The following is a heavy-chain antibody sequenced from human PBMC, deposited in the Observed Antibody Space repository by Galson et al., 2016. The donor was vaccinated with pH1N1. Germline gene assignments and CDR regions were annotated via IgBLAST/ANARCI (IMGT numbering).Heavy chain of an antibody. CDR1: GFSFSGRS. J-gene: IGHJ4*02. CDR3: TRCDYGDYVGSDY. Sequence: SLRLSCAASGFSFSGRSMSWIRQAPGKGLEWIAYINYSGRDTYYGDSVRGRFTISRDNAKNSMSLQMNSLRAEDTAVYYCTRCDYGDYVGSDYWGQGTVVTVSS. CDR2: INYSGRDT. D-gene: IGHD4-17*01. V-gene: IGHV3-11*01.